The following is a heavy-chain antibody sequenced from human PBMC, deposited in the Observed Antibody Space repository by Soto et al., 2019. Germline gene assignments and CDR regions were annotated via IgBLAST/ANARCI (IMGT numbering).Heavy chain of an antibody. J-gene: IGHJ5*02. CDR3: AREYSGLSRWFDA. CDR1: GGSINSNNW. D-gene: IGHD6-13*01. Sequence: QVQLQESGPGLAKPSETLSLTCAVSGGSINSNNWWRWVRQPPGKGLEWIGHIFHSGNTNYNPSLKSRTNISIDKSKNQISRKLSSVTAADTAVYYCAREYSGLSRWFDAWGQGTLVTVSS. CDR2: IFHSGNT. V-gene: IGHV4-4*02.